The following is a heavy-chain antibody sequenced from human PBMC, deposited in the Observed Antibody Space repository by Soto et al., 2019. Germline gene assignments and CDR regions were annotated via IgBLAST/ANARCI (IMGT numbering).Heavy chain of an antibody. CDR2: ISGSGGST. J-gene: IGHJ4*02. CDR3: AKSPLGLHTRLDY. D-gene: IGHD2-2*01. V-gene: IGHV3-23*01. CDR1: GFTFSSYA. Sequence: VGSLRLSCAASGFTFSSYAMSWVRQAPGKGLEWVSAISGSGGSTYYADSVKGRFTISRDNSKNTLYLQMNSLRAEDTPVYYCAKSPLGLHTRLDYWGQGTLVTVSS.